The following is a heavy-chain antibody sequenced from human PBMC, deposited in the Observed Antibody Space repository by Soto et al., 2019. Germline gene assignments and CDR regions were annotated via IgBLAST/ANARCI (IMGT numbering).Heavy chain of an antibody. J-gene: IGHJ6*02. D-gene: IGHD3-3*01. CDR2: ISGSGGST. CDR3: AKDLPDFWSGYDV. CDR1: GFTFSSYG. Sequence: GVSLRLSCAASGFTFSSYGMHWFRQVPGKGLEWVSAISGSGGSTYYADSVKGRFTISRDNSKNTLYLQMNSLRAEDTAVYYCAKDLPDFWSGYDVWGQGTTVTVSS. V-gene: IGHV3-23*01.